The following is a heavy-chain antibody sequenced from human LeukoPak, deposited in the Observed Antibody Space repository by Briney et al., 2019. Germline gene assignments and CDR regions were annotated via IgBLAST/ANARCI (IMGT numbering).Heavy chain of an antibody. CDR2: ISYDGSNK. CDR1: GFTFSSYA. Sequence: GGSLRLSCAASGFTFSSYAMHWVRQAPGKGLEWVAVISYDGSNKYYADSVKGRFTISRDNSKNTLYLQMNSLRAEDTAVYYCARDREIYSGYDPLGVFDYWGQGTLVTVSS. V-gene: IGHV3-30-3*01. D-gene: IGHD5-12*01. J-gene: IGHJ4*02. CDR3: ARDREIYSGYDPLGVFDY.